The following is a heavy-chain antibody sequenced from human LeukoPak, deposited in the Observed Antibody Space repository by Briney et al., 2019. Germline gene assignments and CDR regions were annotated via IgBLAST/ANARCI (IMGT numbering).Heavy chain of an antibody. CDR2: FSASGANT. CDR1: GFTFSNYA. CDR3: ARSPLSTLKRFDS. V-gene: IGHV3-23*01. J-gene: IGHJ4*02. Sequence: GGSLRLSCAASGFTFSNYAMSWVRQAPRKGPEWLSTFSASGANTYYADSVRGRFTISRDNSKDTLYLQMDCLRAEDKAFYYCARSPLSTLKRFDSWGQGTLVYVSS. D-gene: IGHD3-16*01.